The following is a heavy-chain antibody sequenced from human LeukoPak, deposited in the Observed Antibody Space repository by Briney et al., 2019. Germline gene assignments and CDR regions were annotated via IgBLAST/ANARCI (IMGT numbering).Heavy chain of an antibody. D-gene: IGHD3-3*01. CDR2: MAHDGSNI. V-gene: IGHV3-30-3*01. Sequence: GGSLRLSCAASGFTFSSYAMRWVRQGPGKGLEWVAVMAHDGSNIYYAGSVLGRFTISRDNSKDTLHLQMNSLRLEDTAVYYCARASDRMYDEFWEGYFSSFDFWGQGTLVTVSS. CDR3: ARASDRMYDEFWEGYFSSFDF. CDR1: GFTFSSYA. J-gene: IGHJ4*02.